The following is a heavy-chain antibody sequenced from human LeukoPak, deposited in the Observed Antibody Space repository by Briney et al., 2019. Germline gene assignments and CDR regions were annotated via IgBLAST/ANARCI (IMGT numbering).Heavy chain of an antibody. CDR1: GYSFTSYW. CDR2: IYPGDSDT. Sequence: GESLKISCKGSGYSFTSYWIGWVRQMPGKGLEWMGIIYPGDSDTRYSPSFQGQVNISADKSISTAYLQWSSLKASDTAMYYCARRHSSSGYYPDYWGQGTLVTVSS. CDR3: ARRHSSSGYYPDY. J-gene: IGHJ4*02. V-gene: IGHV5-51*01. D-gene: IGHD3-22*01.